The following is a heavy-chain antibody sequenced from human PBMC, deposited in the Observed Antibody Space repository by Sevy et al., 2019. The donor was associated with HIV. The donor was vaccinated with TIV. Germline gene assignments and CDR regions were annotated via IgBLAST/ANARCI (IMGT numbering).Heavy chain of an antibody. D-gene: IGHD3-10*01. CDR3: ARASHVSGSYTNDY. J-gene: IGHJ4*02. V-gene: IGHV1-2*02. Sequence: ASVKVSCRASGYTFTDYYLRWVRQAPGQGLEWMGWINPNNGGTEYAQRFQGRVAMTRDTSISTVYMELSRLRSDDTAVYYCARASHVSGSYTNDYWGQRTLVTVSS. CDR2: INPNNGGT. CDR1: GYTFTDYY.